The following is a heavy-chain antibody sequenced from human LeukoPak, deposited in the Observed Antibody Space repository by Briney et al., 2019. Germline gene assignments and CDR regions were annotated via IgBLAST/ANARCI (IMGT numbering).Heavy chain of an antibody. CDR1: GGSISNYY. V-gene: IGHV4-59*01. CDR2: IYYSGST. J-gene: IGHJ4*02. D-gene: IGHD6-6*01. Sequence: SETLSLTCTVSGGSISNYYWHWIRQPPGKGLEWIGYIYYSGSTNSNPPLKSRVTISVDTSKKQFSLKLSSVTAADTAVYYCARAGQFISARPISFDYWGQGTLVTVSS. CDR3: ARAGQFISARPISFDY.